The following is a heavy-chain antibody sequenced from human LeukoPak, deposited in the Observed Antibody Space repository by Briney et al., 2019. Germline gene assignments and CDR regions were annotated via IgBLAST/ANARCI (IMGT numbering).Heavy chain of an antibody. CDR1: GFTFSSYV. D-gene: IGHD3-22*01. CDR3: AKDMFDYYDSSVIDVFDI. J-gene: IGHJ3*02. Sequence: PGGSLRLSCAASGFTFSSYVMHWVRQAPGKGLEWVAIISYDGSNEYYADSVKGRFTISRDNSKNTLYLQMNSLRAEDTAVYYCAKDMFDYYDSSVIDVFDIWGQGTMVTVSS. CDR2: ISYDGSNE. V-gene: IGHV3-30*04.